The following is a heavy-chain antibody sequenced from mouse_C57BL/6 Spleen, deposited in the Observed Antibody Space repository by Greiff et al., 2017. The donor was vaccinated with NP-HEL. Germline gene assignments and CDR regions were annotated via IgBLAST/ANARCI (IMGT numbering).Heavy chain of an antibody. CDR3: ARGTTVVGGYFDV. D-gene: IGHD1-1*01. CDR1: GFTFSSYA. Sequence: VKLMESGGGLVKPGGSLKLSCAASGFTFSSYAMSWVRQPPGKGLEWLGVIWGDGSTNYHSALISRLSISKDNSKSKVFLKLNSLQTDDTATYYCARGTTVVGGYFDVWGTGTTVTVSS. V-gene: IGHV2-3*01. J-gene: IGHJ1*03. CDR2: IWGDGST.